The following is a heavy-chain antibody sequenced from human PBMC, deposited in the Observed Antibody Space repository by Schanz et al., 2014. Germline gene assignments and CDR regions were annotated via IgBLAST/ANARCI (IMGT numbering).Heavy chain of an antibody. CDR3: AREDCSATSCYFRY. V-gene: IGHV3-33*01. Sequence: QVQLVESGGGVVQPGRSLRLSCAASGFTFSNHALHWVRQAPGKGLEWVAVIRYDGRNKNFVESVKGRFTISRDNSNNTVYLQMNTLRAEDTAVYYCAREDCSATSCYFRYWGQGTLVTVSS. D-gene: IGHD2-21*01. CDR2: IRYDGRNK. J-gene: IGHJ4*02. CDR1: GFTFSNHA.